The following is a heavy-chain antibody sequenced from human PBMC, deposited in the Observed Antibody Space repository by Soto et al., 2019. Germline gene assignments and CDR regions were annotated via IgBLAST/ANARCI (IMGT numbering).Heavy chain of an antibody. CDR3: ARDLRNPEQELLWFGELIPLGSVLGYGMDV. J-gene: IGHJ6*02. Sequence: PGGSLRLSCAASGVTFSSYGMHWVRQAPGKGLEWVAVIWYDGSNKYYADSVKGRFTISRDNSKNTLYLQMNSLRAEDTAVYYCARDLRNPEQELLWFGELIPLGSVLGYGMDVWGQGTTVTVSS. CDR1: GVTFSSYG. CDR2: IWYDGSNK. D-gene: IGHD3-10*01. V-gene: IGHV3-33*01.